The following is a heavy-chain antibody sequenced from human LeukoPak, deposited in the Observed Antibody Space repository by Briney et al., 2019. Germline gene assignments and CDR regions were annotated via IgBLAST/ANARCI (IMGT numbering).Heavy chain of an antibody. CDR1: GYTFTCYY. Sequence: ASVKVSCKASGYTFTCYYIHWVRQAPGQGLEWMGWINPHSGGTNYAQKFQGGVTMTKDTSITTAYMELSSLRSDDTAVYYCARQGYSGHSQGAADYWGQGTLVTVSS. CDR3: ARQGYSGHSQGAADY. CDR2: INPHSGGT. D-gene: IGHD4-23*01. V-gene: IGHV1-2*02. J-gene: IGHJ4*02.